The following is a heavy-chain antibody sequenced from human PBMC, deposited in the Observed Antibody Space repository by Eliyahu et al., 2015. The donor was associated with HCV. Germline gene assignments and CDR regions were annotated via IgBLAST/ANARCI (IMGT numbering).Heavy chain of an antibody. V-gene: IGHV4-59*01. J-gene: IGHJ4*02. CDR3: ARDYGSGSYSPPQY. D-gene: IGHD3-10*01. CDR1: GGSISSYY. CDR2: IYYSGST. Sequence: QVQLQESGPGLVKPSETLSLTCTVSGGSISSYYWSWIRQPPGKGLEWIGDIYYSGSTNYNPSLKSRVTISVDTSKNQFSLKLSSVTAADTAVYYCARDYGSGSYSPPQYWGQGTLVTVSS.